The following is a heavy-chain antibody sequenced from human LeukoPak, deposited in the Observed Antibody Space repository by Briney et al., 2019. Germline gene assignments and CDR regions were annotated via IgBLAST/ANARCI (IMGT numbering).Heavy chain of an antibody. CDR3: ARGGYYYDSSGYYYDY. CDR1: GGSISSGDYY. V-gene: IGHV4-39*07. D-gene: IGHD3-22*01. Sequence: SETLSLTCTVSGGSISSGDYYWSWIRQPPGKGLEWIGEIYHSGSTNYNPSLKSRVTISVDKSKNQFSLKLSSVTAADTAVYYCARGGYYYDSSGYYYDYWGQGTLVTVSS. CDR2: IYHSGST. J-gene: IGHJ4*02.